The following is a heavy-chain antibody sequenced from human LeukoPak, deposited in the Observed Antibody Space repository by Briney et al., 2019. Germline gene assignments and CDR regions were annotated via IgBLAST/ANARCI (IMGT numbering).Heavy chain of an antibody. CDR3: ARLRWVVVAATGADY. Sequence: RGESLKISCKGSGYSFTSYWIGWVRQLPGKGLEWVGIIYPGDSDTRYSPSFQGQVTISADKSISTAYLQWSSLKASDTAMYYCARLRWVVVAATGADYWGQGTLVTVSS. CDR2: IYPGDSDT. CDR1: GYSFTSYW. V-gene: IGHV5-51*01. J-gene: IGHJ4*02. D-gene: IGHD2-15*01.